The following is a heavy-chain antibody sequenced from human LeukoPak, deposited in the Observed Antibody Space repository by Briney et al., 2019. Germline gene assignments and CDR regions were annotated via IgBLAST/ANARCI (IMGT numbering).Heavy chain of an antibody. V-gene: IGHV3-23*01. CDR3: AKKGATTGDFDY. D-gene: IGHD1-26*01. CDR1: GFTFSSYA. Sequence: GGSLRLSCAASGFTFSSYAMSWVRQAPGKGPEWVSAISGSGGDTYYADSVKGRFTISRDNSKDTLYLQMNSLRAEDTAVYYCAKKGATTGDFDYWGQGTLVTVSS. J-gene: IGHJ4*02. CDR2: ISGSGGDT.